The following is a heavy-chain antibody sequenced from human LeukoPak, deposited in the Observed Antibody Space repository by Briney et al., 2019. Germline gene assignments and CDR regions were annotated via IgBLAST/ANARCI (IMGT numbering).Heavy chain of an antibody. CDR2: IRYDGSNK. Sequence: PGGSLRLSCAVSGFTFSSYGMHWVRQAPGKGLEWVAFIRYDGSNKYYADSVKGRFTISRDNSKNTLYLQMNSLRAEDTAVYYCAKDSRSVVVTVDPYYCDYWGQGTLVTASS. D-gene: IGHD2-21*02. CDR1: GFTFSSYG. V-gene: IGHV3-30*02. CDR3: AKDSRSVVVTVDPYYCDY. J-gene: IGHJ4*02.